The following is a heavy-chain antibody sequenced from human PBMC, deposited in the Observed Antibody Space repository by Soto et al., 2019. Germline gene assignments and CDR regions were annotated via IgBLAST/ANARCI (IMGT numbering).Heavy chain of an antibody. J-gene: IGHJ3*02. D-gene: IGHD3-10*01. V-gene: IGHV1-18*01. CDR2: ISANNGKT. Sequence: EASVKVSCKASGYTFSNYGISWVRQATGQGLEWMGWISANNGKTNYAQKLQGRVTMTTDTSTSTAYMELRSLRSDDTAVYYCARDEYGSGINAFDIWGQGTMVTVSS. CDR3: ARDEYGSGINAFDI. CDR1: GYTFSNYG.